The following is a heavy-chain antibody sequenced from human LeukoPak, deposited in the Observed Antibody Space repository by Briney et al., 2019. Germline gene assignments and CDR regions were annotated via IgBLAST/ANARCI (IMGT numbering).Heavy chain of an antibody. CDR1: KFTFSNYG. Sequence: GESLRLSCTASKFTFSNYGMQWVRQAPGKGLEWVAVISFDGRTKYYADSVKGRFTLSRDNSRNTLDLQMNSLGPEDTAVYYCAKEYDSGGYGAYFDYWGGGTLVTVSS. CDR2: ISFDGRTK. J-gene: IGHJ4*02. V-gene: IGHV3-30*18. D-gene: IGHD3-10*01. CDR3: AKEYDSGGYGAYFDY.